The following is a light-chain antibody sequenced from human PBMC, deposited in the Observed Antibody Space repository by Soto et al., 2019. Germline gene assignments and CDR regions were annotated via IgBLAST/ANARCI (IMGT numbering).Light chain of an antibody. CDR3: SSYASSNTQV. V-gene: IGLV2-14*01. J-gene: IGLJ2*01. CDR2: DVS. Sequence: QSALTQPASVSGSPGQSITVSCIGTSSDVGGYNYVSWYQQHPGKAPKLMIHDVSDRPSGVSNRFSGSKSGNTASLTISGLHAEDEAYYYCSSYASSNTQVFGGGTQLTVL. CDR1: SSDVGGYNY.